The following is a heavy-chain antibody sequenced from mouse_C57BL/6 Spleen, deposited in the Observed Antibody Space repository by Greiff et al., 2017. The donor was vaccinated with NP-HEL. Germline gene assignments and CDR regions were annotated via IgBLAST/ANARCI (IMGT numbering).Heavy chain of an antibody. V-gene: IGHV3-6*01. D-gene: IGHD2-5*01. CDR2: ISYDGSN. Sequence: VQLKESGPGLVKPSQSLSLTCSVTGYSITSGYYWNWIRQFPGNKLEWMGYISYDGSNNYNPSLKNRISITRDTSKNQFFLKLNSVTTEDTATYYCARGYSNPSDYWGQGTTLTVSS. CDR1: GYSITSGYY. J-gene: IGHJ2*01. CDR3: ARGYSNPSDY.